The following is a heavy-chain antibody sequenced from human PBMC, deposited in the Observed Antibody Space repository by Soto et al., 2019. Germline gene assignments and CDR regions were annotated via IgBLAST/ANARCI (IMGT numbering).Heavy chain of an antibody. CDR2: ISGSGDGI. J-gene: IGHJ4*02. CDR3: AKHSRETMYYCGDD. Sequence: PGGSLRLSCAVSGFSFNSYALSWVRQAPGRGLEWVSGISGSGDGINYADSVKGRFTVSRDNSKNTLYLQMNSLRVEDTAVYFCAKHSRETMYYCGDDWGQGTLVTVSS. D-gene: IGHD3-10*01. V-gene: IGHV3-23*01. CDR1: GFSFNSYA.